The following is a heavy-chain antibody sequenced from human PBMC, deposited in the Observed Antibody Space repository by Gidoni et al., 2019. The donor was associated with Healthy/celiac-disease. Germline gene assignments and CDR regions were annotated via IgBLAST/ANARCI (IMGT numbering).Heavy chain of an antibody. D-gene: IGHD2-15*01. CDR1: GFTFSNYG. Sequence: QVQLVESGGGVVQPGRSLRLSCAASGFTFSNYGMHWVRQAPGKGLEWVAVIWFDGSNKYYADSVKGRFTISRDNSKNTLYLQMNSLRAEDTAVYYCARDIDGGGYFDYWGQGTLVTVSS. J-gene: IGHJ4*02. CDR3: ARDIDGGGYFDY. V-gene: IGHV3-33*01. CDR2: IWFDGSNK.